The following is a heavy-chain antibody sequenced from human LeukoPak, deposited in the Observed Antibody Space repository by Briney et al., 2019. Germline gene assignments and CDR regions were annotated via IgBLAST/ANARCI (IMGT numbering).Heavy chain of an antibody. CDR2: ISSSGSTI. Sequence: GGSLSLSCAASGFTFSSYEMSWVRQAPGKGLEWVSYISSSGSTIYYADSVKGRFTISRDNAKNSLYLQMNSLRAEDTAVYYCARDRPWIPFDYWGQGTLVTVSS. D-gene: IGHD5-12*01. V-gene: IGHV3-48*03. CDR3: ARDRPWIPFDY. CDR1: GFTFSSYE. J-gene: IGHJ4*02.